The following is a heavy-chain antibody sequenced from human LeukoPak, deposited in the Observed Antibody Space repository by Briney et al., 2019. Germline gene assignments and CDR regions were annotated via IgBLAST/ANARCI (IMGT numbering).Heavy chain of an antibody. CDR1: VGTFSSYA. CDR2: IIPIFGTA. Sequence: GASVKVSCKSSVGTFSSYAISWVRQAPGQGLEWMGGIIPIFGTANYAQKFQGRVTITTDESTSTAYMELSSLKSEDTAVYYCARDRAYCGGDCYSMGNWFDPWGQGTLVTVSS. CDR3: ARDRAYCGGDCYSMGNWFDP. J-gene: IGHJ5*02. D-gene: IGHD2-21*02. V-gene: IGHV1-69*05.